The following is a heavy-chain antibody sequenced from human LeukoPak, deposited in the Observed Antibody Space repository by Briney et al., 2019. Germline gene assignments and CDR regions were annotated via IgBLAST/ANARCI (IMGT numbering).Heavy chain of an antibody. V-gene: IGHV4-4*02. CDR3: ASLTGDYYYYGMDV. Sequence: SGTLSLTCAVSGGSISSSNWWSWVRQPPGKGLEWIGEIYHSGSTNYNPSLKSRVTISVDKSKNQFSLKLSSVTAADTAVYYCASLTGDYYYYGMDVWGQGTTVTVSS. CDR2: IYHSGST. CDR1: GGSISSSNW. D-gene: IGHD1-20*01. J-gene: IGHJ6*02.